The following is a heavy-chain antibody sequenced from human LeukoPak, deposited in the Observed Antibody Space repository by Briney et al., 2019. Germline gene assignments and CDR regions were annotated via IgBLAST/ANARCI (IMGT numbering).Heavy chain of an antibody. V-gene: IGHV7-4-1*02. J-gene: IGHJ6*02. CDR3: AREEGGLDV. CDR2: MNTNTGKA. CDR1: GYDFSIYT. Sequence: ASVKVSCKPSGYDFSIYTLNWVRQVPGQGPEWMGWMNTNTGKATYAQDFRGRFVFSFDSSVSTAYLEITSLKAADAAVYYCAREEGGLDVWGQGTTVIVSS.